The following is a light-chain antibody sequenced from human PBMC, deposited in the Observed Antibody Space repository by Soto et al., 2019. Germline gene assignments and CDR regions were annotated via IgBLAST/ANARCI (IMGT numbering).Light chain of an antibody. CDR3: EQSYATPYT. V-gene: IGKV1-39*01. CDR1: QNIGKY. Sequence: DIQMTQSPSSQSAVVGDRVTITCRASQNIGKYLNWYQQKPGKAPNLLIYAASSLQSGVPPRFSGSGSGTDFTFTISSLQPEDFATYYCEQSYATPYTFGQGTKLEIK. J-gene: IGKJ2*01. CDR2: AAS.